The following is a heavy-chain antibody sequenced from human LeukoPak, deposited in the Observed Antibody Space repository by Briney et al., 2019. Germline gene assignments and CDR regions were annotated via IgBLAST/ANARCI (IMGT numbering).Heavy chain of an antibody. Sequence: PSETLSLTCTVSGGSISSYYWNWIRQPPGKGLEWIGYIYYSGSTNYNPSLKSRVTISVDTSKNQFSLKLSSVTAADTAVYYCARGPGIAVAGFDPWGQGTLVTVSS. CDR1: GGSISSYY. CDR2: IYYSGST. J-gene: IGHJ5*02. D-gene: IGHD6-19*01. V-gene: IGHV4-59*01. CDR3: ARGPGIAVAGFDP.